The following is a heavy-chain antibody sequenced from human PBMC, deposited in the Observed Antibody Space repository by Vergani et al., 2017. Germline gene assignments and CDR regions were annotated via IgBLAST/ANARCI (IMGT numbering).Heavy chain of an antibody. V-gene: IGHV1-69*01. CDR3: ARGIVVPAAPPFGYYYYYMDV. CDR1: GGTFSSYA. D-gene: IGHD2-2*01. J-gene: IGHJ6*03. Sequence: QVQLVQSGAEVKKPGSSVKVSCKASGGTFSSYAISWVRQAPGQGLEWMGGIIPIFGTANYAQKFQGRVTITADESTSTAYMELSSLRSADTAVYYCARGIVVPAAPPFGYYYYYMDVWGKGTTVTVSS. CDR2: IIPIFGTA.